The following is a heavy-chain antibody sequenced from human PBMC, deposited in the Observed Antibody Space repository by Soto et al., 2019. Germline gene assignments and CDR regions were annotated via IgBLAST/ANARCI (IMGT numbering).Heavy chain of an antibody. Sequence: QVQLVESGGGVVQPGRSLRLSCAASGFTFSNFPMHWVRQAPGKGLEWVAVISYGGINNYYADSVKGRFTISRDDSKNTVYLQMNGLRPEDTAGYFCARATVVSGTPDFDYWGQGTLVTVSS. CDR1: GFTFSNFP. V-gene: IGHV3-30-3*01. CDR2: ISYGGINN. D-gene: IGHD1-7*01. CDR3: ARATVVSGTPDFDY. J-gene: IGHJ4*02.